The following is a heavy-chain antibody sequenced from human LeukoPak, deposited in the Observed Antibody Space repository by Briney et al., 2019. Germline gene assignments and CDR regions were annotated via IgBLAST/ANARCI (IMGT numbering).Heavy chain of an antibody. CDR1: GFTFSSHW. D-gene: IGHD1-1*01. V-gene: IGHV3-74*01. CDR2: ITTDVTNT. Sequence: PGGSLRLSCAASGFTFSSHWMHWVRQVPGKGLVWVSRITTDVTNTAYADSVRGRFTISRDNAKNTLYLQMNSLRAEDTAVYYCARDRGAGTPFDLWGQGTLVTVSS. J-gene: IGHJ5*02. CDR3: ARDRGAGTPFDL.